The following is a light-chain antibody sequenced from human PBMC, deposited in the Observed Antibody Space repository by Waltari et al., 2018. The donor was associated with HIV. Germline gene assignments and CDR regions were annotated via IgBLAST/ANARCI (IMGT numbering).Light chain of an antibody. CDR1: TSDIGNTH. Sequence: QSVLTQPPSASGVPGQKVFISSSGRTSDIGNTHVYWFQQFPGRPPTLLIYKNKKRPSGVPDRFSGSKSGTSASLAISGLRTDDDSEFYCATWDDSRSGWVFGGGTKLTVL. J-gene: IGLJ3*02. CDR3: ATWDDSRSGWV. CDR2: KNK. V-gene: IGLV1-47*01.